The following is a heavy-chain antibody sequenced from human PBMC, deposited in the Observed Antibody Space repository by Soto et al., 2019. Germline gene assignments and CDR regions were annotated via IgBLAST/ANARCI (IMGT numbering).Heavy chain of an antibody. Sequence: QVQLVESGGGVVQPGTSLRLSCEASGFTFSGFGMHWVRQAPGKGLEWVAVIWYDGSKKYYADCVKGRFTISRDNSKNALYLQMNGLRAEDTAGYYCARGRGGSYGGNSAHFDIWGQGTLVTVSS. D-gene: IGHD4-17*01. CDR3: ARGRGGSYGGNSAHFDI. CDR1: GFTFSGFG. V-gene: IGHV3-33*01. J-gene: IGHJ3*02. CDR2: IWYDGSKK.